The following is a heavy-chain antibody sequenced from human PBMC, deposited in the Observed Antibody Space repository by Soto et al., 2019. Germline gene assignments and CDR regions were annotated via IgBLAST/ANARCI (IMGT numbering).Heavy chain of an antibody. V-gene: IGHV4-4*02. D-gene: IGHD6-6*01. Sequence: SETLSLTCAVSSGSISSSNWWSWVRQPPGKGLEWIGEIYHSGSTNYNPSLKSRVTISVDKSKNQFSLKLSSVTAADTAVYYCARAVGSSSSAYYYYYMDVWGKGTTVTVSS. J-gene: IGHJ6*03. CDR1: SGSISSSNW. CDR3: ARAVGSSSSAYYYYYMDV. CDR2: IYHSGST.